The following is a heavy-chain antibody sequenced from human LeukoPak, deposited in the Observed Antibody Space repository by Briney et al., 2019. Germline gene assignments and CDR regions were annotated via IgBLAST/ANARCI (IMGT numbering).Heavy chain of an antibody. Sequence: PGGSLRLSCAASGFTFSIYGMHWVRQAPGKGLEWVAVISYDGNNKYYADSVMGRFTISRDNSKNTLYLQMNSLRAEDTAVYYCARDMRDLWFGELATDYWGQGTLVTVSS. D-gene: IGHD3-10*01. J-gene: IGHJ4*02. CDR3: ARDMRDLWFGELATDY. CDR1: GFTFSIYG. CDR2: ISYDGNNK. V-gene: IGHV3-33*05.